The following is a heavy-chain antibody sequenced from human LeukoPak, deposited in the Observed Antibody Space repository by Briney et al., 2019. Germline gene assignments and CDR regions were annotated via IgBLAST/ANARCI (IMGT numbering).Heavy chain of an antibody. CDR3: AKGKGVATAGAFDI. D-gene: IGHD5-12*01. CDR1: GFTFSSYG. CDR2: ISYDGSNK. Sequence: RGSLRLSCAASGFTFSSYGMHWVRQAPGKGLEWVAVISYDGSNKYYADSVKGRFTISRDNSKNTLYLQMNSLRAEDTAVYYCAKGKGVATAGAFDIWGQGTMVTVSS. J-gene: IGHJ3*02. V-gene: IGHV3-30*18.